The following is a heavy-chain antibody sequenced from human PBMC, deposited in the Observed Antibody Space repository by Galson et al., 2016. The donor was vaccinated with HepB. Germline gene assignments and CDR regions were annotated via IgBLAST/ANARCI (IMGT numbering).Heavy chain of an antibody. Sequence: SLRLSCAGSGLTFSRKGMGWVRQAPGKGLEWTSYITSDSRSIYYADPVKGRFTISRDNGKNSLYLQMNSLRDEDTAVYYCTRGRCYTDRCDSGFRSFDYWGQGTLVTVSS. CDR1: GLTFSRKG. J-gene: IGHJ4*02. CDR3: TRGRCYTDRCDSGFRSFDY. CDR2: ITSDSRSI. V-gene: IGHV3-48*02. D-gene: IGHD3-3*01.